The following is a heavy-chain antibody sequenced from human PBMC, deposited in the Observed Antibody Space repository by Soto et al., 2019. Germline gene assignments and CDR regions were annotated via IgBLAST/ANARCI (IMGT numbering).Heavy chain of an antibody. CDR2: INPNSGGT. CDR3: ARGGYSYGYGPYGMDV. Sequence: GASVKVSCKASGYTFTGYYMHWVRQSPGQGLEWMGWINPNSGGTNYAQKFQGWVTMTRDTSISTAYMELSRLRSDDTAVYYRARGGYSYGYGPYGMDVWGQGTTVTVSS. V-gene: IGHV1-2*04. D-gene: IGHD5-18*01. J-gene: IGHJ6*02. CDR1: GYTFTGYY.